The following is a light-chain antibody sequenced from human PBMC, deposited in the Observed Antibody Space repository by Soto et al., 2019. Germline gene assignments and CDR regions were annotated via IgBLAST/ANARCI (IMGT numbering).Light chain of an antibody. J-gene: IGKJ1*01. V-gene: IGKV1-5*01. CDR2: DAS. CDR3: QQYKNWLTWT. CDR1: QTISSW. Sequence: DIQMTQSPSSLSASVGDRVTITCRASQTISSWLAWYQQKPGKAPKLLIYDASSLESGVPSRFSGSGPGTEFTLTISSLQSEDFAVYYCQQYKNWLTWTFGQRSMVDIK.